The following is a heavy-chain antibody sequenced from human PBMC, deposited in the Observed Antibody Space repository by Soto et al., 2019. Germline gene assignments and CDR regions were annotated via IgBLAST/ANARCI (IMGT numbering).Heavy chain of an antibody. CDR1: GFTFSSYA. Sequence: GGSLRLSCAASGFTFSSYAMHWVRQAPGKGLEWVAVISYDGSNKYYADSVKGRFTISRDNSKNTLYLQMNSLRAEDTAVYYCARGPQLLPDAFDIWGQGTMVTVSS. J-gene: IGHJ3*02. V-gene: IGHV3-30*04. CDR2: ISYDGSNK. CDR3: ARGPQLLPDAFDI. D-gene: IGHD1-1*01.